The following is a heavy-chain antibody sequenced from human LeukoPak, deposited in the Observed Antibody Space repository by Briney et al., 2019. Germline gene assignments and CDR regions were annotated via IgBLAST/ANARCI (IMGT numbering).Heavy chain of an antibody. V-gene: IGHV1-8*01. Sequence: ASVKVSCKASGYTFTSYDINWVRQATGQGLEWMGWMNPNSGNTGYAQKFQGRVTMTRNTSISTAYMELSSLRSEDTAVYYCTRVEKRAMVRGVSCRWFDPWGQGNLVTVSS. CDR2: MNPNSGNT. CDR3: TRVEKRAMVRGVSCRWFDP. CDR1: GYTFTSYD. J-gene: IGHJ5*02. D-gene: IGHD3-10*01.